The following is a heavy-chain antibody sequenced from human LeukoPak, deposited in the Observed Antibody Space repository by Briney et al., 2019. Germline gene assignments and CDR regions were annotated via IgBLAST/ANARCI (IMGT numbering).Heavy chain of an antibody. J-gene: IGHJ4*02. CDR1: WFTFSSSW. Sequence: GGSLRLSCAASWFTFSSSWMHWVRQAPGKGLVWVSCINSDGSNTYYADSVKGRFTISRDNAKNTLYLQMNSPRADDTAVYYCARIGGTAGDYWGQGTLVTVSS. CDR3: ARIGGTAGDY. CDR2: INSDGSNT. V-gene: IGHV3-74*01.